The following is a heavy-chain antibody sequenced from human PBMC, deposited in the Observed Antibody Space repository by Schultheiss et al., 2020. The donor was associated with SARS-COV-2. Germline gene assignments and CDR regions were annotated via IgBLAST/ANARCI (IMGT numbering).Heavy chain of an antibody. CDR1: GGSVSSGSYY. CDR2: IYYSGST. D-gene: IGHD1-1*01. CDR3: ARDGMETGNGYYYYGMDV. V-gene: IGHV4-61*01. Sequence: SETLSLTCTVSGGSVSSGSYYWSWIRQPPGKGLEWIGYIYYSGSTNYNPSLKSRVTISVDTSKNQFSLKLSSVTAADTAVYYCARDGMETGNGYYYYGMDVWGQGTTVTGSS. J-gene: IGHJ6*02.